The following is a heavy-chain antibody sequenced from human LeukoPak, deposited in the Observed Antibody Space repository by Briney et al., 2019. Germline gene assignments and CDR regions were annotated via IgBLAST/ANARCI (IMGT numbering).Heavy chain of an antibody. CDR3: ARGHWDYGSGSFPNWFDP. J-gene: IGHJ5*02. CDR2: INHSGST. CDR1: GGSFSGYY. V-gene: IGHV4-34*01. D-gene: IGHD3-10*01. Sequence: SETLSLTCAVYGGSFSGYYWSWIRQPPGKGLEWIGEINHSGSTNYNPSLKSRVTISVDASKNQFSLKLSSVTAADTAVYYCARGHWDYGSGSFPNWFDPWGQGTLVTVSS.